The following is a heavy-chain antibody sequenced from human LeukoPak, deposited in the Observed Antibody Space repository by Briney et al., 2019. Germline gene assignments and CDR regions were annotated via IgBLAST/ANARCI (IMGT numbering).Heavy chain of an antibody. CDR3: ARMGYCSSTTCGGAFDY. CDR2: INTNTGNP. V-gene: IGHV7-4-1*02. J-gene: IGHJ4*02. D-gene: IGHD2-2*01. CDR1: GYTVTSYG. Sequence: ASVKVSCKASGYTVTSYGMTWLRQAPGQGPEWMGWINTNTGNPTFAQNFTGRFVFSLDTSVSTVYLQISSLKAEDTAVYYCARMGYCSSTTCGGAFDYWGQGTLVTVSS.